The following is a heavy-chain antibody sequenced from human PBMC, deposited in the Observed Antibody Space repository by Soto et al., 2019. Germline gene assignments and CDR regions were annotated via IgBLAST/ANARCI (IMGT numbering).Heavy chain of an antibody. CDR1: GGSFSGYY. CDR3: ASPTSVDY. Sequence: SETLSLTCAVYGGSFSGYYWSWIRQPPGKGLEWIGEINHSGSTNYNPSLKSRVTISVDKSKNQFALKLSSVTAADTAVYYCASPTSVDYWGQGTLVTVSS. CDR2: INHSGST. V-gene: IGHV4-34*01. J-gene: IGHJ4*02.